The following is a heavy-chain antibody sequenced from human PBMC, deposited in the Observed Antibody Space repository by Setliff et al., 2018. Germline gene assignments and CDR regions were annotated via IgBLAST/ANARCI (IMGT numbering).Heavy chain of an antibody. CDR2: IYYSGST. Sequence: SETLSLTCTVSGVSINNGDYYWSWIRQPPGKGLEWIGYIYYSGSTHYNPSLKSRLTISVDTSKNQFSLTLNSVTAADTAVYYCARDRFGGGWFDPWGQGTLVTAPQ. V-gene: IGHV4-30-4*08. CDR3: ARDRFGGGWFDP. CDR1: GVSINNGDYY. D-gene: IGHD3-10*01. J-gene: IGHJ5*02.